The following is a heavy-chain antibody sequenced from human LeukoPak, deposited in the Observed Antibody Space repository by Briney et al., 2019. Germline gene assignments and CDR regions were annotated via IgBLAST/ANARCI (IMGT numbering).Heavy chain of an antibody. V-gene: IGHV1-2*02. CDR1: GYTFTGYY. J-gene: IGHJ5*02. CDR2: INPNSGGT. CDR3: ARVASRPTSWLDP. D-gene: IGHD2-2*01. Sequence: ASVKVSCKASGYTFTGYYMHWVRQAPGQGLEWMGWINPNSGGTNYAQKFQGRVTMTRDTSISTAYMELSRLRSDDTAVYYCARVASRPTSWLDPWGQGTLVTVSS.